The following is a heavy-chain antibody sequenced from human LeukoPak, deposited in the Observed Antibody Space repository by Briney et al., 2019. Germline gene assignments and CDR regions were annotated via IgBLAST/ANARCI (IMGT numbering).Heavy chain of an antibody. CDR1: GGSISSYY. CDR3: ARDRWLGY. Sequence: PSETLSLTCTVSGGSISSYYCSCVRQPPGKGLEWIGYSYYSGSTNYNPSLKSRVTISVDPSKNQFSLKVSSVTAADTAVYYCARDRWLGYWGQGTLVTVSS. J-gene: IGHJ4*02. V-gene: IGHV4-59*01. CDR2: SYYSGST. D-gene: IGHD5-18*01.